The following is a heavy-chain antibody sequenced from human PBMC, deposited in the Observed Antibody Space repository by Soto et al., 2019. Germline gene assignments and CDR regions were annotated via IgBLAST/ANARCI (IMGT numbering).Heavy chain of an antibody. Sequence: ETLSLTCTVSGGSISSSSYYWGWIRQPPGKGLEWIGSIYYSGSTYYNPSLKSRVTISVDTSKNQFSLKLSSVTAADTAVYYCARDGNYDFWSGYFLDRKYYFDYWGQGTLVTVSS. CDR3: ARDGNYDFWSGYFLDRKYYFDY. CDR2: IYYSGST. D-gene: IGHD3-3*01. J-gene: IGHJ4*02. CDR1: GGSISSSSYY. V-gene: IGHV4-39*02.